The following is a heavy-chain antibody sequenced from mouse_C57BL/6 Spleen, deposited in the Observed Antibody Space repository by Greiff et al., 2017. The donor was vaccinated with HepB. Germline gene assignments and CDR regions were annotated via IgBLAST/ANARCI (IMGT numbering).Heavy chain of an antibody. CDR1: GFTFSDYY. CDR3: ARPHSNYYYAMDY. V-gene: IGHV5-12*01. D-gene: IGHD1-2*01. Sequence: DVKLVESGGGLVQPGGSLKLSCAASGFTFSDYYMYWVRQTPEKRLEWVAYISNGGGSTYYPDTVKGRFTISRDNAKNTLYLQMSRLKSEDTAMYYCARPHSNYYYAMDYWGQGTSVTVSS. CDR2: ISNGGGST. J-gene: IGHJ4*01.